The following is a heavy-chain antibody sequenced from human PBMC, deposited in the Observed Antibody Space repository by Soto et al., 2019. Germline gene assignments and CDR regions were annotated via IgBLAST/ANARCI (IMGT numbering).Heavy chain of an antibody. J-gene: IGHJ5*02. CDR3: ARGRVVVPAAVMFNCLDP. Sequence: TLSLTCAVSGYSIRSGYFWGWIRQPPGKGLEWIGSMYHSGITYYNLSLRSRVTISVDRSRTQFSLKMSSVTAADTAVYYCARGRVVVPAAVMFNCLDPWGQGALVTVSS. CDR2: MYHSGIT. V-gene: IGHV4-38-2*01. D-gene: IGHD2-2*01. CDR1: GYSIRSGYF.